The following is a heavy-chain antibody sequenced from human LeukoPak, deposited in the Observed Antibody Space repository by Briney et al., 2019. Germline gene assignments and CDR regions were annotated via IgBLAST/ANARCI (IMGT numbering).Heavy chain of an antibody. D-gene: IGHD2-15*01. CDR3: TTVTHVGGGP. CDR1: GLTFSNAW. CDR2: IKDKNSGGTV. V-gene: IGHV3-15*01. J-gene: IGHJ4*02. Sequence: GESLRLSCEVSGLTFSNAWLSWVRQAPGKGLEWVGRIKDKNSGGTVDYGALVQGRFTISRDDSKSTLYLQMNSLRTEDTAVYYCTTVTHVGGGPGDQRTLVTVSS.